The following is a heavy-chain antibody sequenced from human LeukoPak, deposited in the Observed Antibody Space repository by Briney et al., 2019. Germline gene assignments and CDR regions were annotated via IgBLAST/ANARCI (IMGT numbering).Heavy chain of an antibody. CDR1: GFTFSIYS. J-gene: IGHJ3*02. V-gene: IGHV3-21*01. CDR2: ISSGSSYI. CDR3: AVNDASDI. Sequence: GGSLRLSCAASGFTFSIYSMNWVRQAPGKGLEWVSSISSGSSYIYYADSVKGRFTISRDNAKNSLYLQMNSLRAEDTAVYYCAVNDASDICGQGTMVTVSS.